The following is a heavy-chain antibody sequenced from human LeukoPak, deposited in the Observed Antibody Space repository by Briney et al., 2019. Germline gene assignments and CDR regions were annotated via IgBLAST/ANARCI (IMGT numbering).Heavy chain of an antibody. Sequence: SVKVSCKASGYTFSSYAISWVRQAPGQGLEWMGGIIPIFGTANYAQKFQGRVTITADESTSTAYMELSSLRSEDTAVYYCARSWANYYDSSGYPGFDYWGQGTLVTVSS. CDR3: ARSWANYYDSSGYPGFDY. CDR2: IIPIFGTA. CDR1: GYTFSSYA. D-gene: IGHD3-22*01. J-gene: IGHJ4*02. V-gene: IGHV1-69*13.